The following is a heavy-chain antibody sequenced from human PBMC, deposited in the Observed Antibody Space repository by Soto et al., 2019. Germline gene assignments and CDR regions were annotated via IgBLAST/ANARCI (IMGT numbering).Heavy chain of an antibody. CDR2: ISPSISDI. V-gene: IGHV3-21*01. D-gene: IGHD2-21*01. CDR1: GFTFSSYS. CDR3: ATNTLGAIGALDI. Sequence: PGGSLRLSCAASGFTFSSYSMNWVRQAPGKGLEWVSYISPSISDIYYAGSVKGRFTISRDNADNSLYLQMNSLRAEDTAVYYCATNTLGAIGALDISGQGTMVTVSS. J-gene: IGHJ3*02.